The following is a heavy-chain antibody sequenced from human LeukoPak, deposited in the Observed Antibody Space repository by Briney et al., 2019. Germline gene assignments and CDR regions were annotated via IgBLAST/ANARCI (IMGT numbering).Heavy chain of an antibody. V-gene: IGHV3-21*01. CDR1: GFTFSSYS. J-gene: IGHJ4*02. CDR2: ISSSSSYI. D-gene: IGHD3-9*01. CDR3: ARENYDILTGYYSWDY. Sequence: GGSLRLSCAASGFTFSSYSMNWVRQAPGKGLEWVSSISSSSSYIYYADSVKGRFTISKDNAKNSLYLQMNSLRAEDTAVYYCARENYDILTGYYSWDYWGQGTLVTVSS.